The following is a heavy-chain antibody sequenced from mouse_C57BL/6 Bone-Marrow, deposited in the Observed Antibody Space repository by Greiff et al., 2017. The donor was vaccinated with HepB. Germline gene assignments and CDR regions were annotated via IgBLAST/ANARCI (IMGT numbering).Heavy chain of an antibody. Sequence: VQLQQPGTELVKPGASVKLSCKASGYTFTSYWMHWVKQRPGQGLEWIGNINPSNGGTNYNEKFKSKATLTVDKSSSTAYMQLSSLTSEDSAVYYCALITTVVAGRFAYWGQGTLVTVSA. J-gene: IGHJ3*01. D-gene: IGHD1-1*01. V-gene: IGHV1-53*01. CDR3: ALITTVVAGRFAY. CDR2: INPSNGGT. CDR1: GYTFTSYW.